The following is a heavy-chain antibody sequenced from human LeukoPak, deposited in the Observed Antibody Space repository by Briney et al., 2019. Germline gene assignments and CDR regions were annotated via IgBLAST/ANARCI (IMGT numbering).Heavy chain of an antibody. CDR1: GFTFSSYS. V-gene: IGHV3-48*04. J-gene: IGHJ6*03. CDR3: ARGPDHYYYYMDV. CDR2: ISSSGSTI. Sequence: PGGSLRLSCAASGFTFSSYSMNWVRQAPGKGLEWVSYISSSGSTIYYADSVKGRFTISRDNAKNSLYRQMNSLRAEDTAVYYCARGPDHYYYYMDVWGKGTTVTISS.